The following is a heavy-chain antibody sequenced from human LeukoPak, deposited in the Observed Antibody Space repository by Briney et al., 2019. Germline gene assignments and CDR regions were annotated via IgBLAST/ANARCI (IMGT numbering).Heavy chain of an antibody. CDR2: INHSGST. V-gene: IGHV4-34*01. D-gene: IGHD2-15*01. Sequence: SETLSLTCAVYGGSFSGYYWSWIRQPPGKGLEWIGEINHSGSTNYDPSLKSRVTISVDTSKNQFSLKLSSVTAADTAVYYCARGGYCSGGSCYLNYWYFDLWGRGTLVTVSS. CDR3: ARGGYCSGGSCYLNYWYFDL. CDR1: GGSFSGYY. J-gene: IGHJ2*01.